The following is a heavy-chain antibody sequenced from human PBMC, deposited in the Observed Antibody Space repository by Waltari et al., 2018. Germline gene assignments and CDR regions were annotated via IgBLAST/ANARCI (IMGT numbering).Heavy chain of an antibody. D-gene: IGHD6-13*01. V-gene: IGHV3-23*01. Sequence: DVQLLESGGDFLQPGGSLRLSCAASGFTFKSYAMNWVRQAPGKGLEWVSGITGNGDNTYYADSVRGRFTISRDNSKNTLYLQMNSLRAEDTAVYYCARDRIYSTYWYRGLGYWGQGTLVSVST. CDR3: ARDRIYSTYWYRGLGY. J-gene: IGHJ4*02. CDR1: GFTFKSYA. CDR2: ITGNGDNT.